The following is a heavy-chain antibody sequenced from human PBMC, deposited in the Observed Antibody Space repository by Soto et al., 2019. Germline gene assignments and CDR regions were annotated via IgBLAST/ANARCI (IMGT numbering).Heavy chain of an antibody. J-gene: IGHJ4*02. CDR2: VSVPSGDT. V-gene: IGHV1-18*01. CDR3: ARTCRSGGSCYLEY. CDR1: GYSFSSFG. Sequence: AAVKVSCKASGYSFSSFGISWVRQAPGQGLEWVGWVSVPSGDTSSAQNFQGRVTVTTDTSTSTAYMEVGSLRSDDTAVYYCARTCRSGGSCYLEYWGEGTLVTVSS. D-gene: IGHD2-15*01.